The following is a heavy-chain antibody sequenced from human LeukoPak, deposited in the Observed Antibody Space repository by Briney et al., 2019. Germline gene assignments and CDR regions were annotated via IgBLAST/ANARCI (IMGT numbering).Heavy chain of an antibody. CDR3: AKGGWFGQSPSDVFDI. V-gene: IGHV3-23*01. CDR1: GFTFSSYA. J-gene: IGHJ3*02. CDR2: IGTSGGST. D-gene: IGHD3-10*01. Sequence: GGSLRLSCAASGFTFSSYAMSWVRQAPGKGLEWVSGIGTSGGSTYHADSVKGRFIISRDNSKNTMYLQVNSLRAEDTAVYYCAKGGWFGQSPSDVFDIWGQGTMVTVSS.